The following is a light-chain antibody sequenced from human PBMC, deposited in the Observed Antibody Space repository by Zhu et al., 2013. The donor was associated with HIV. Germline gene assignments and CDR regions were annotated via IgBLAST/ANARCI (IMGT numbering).Light chain of an antibody. CDR3: QQYATSLA. CDR2: DAS. Sequence: EIVMTQSPEVLSVSPGERVTLSCGASQTVGTNLAWYQQKPGQAPRLLIYDASKRATGIPARFSGSGSGTDFTLTITRLEPEDFAVYYCQQYATSLAFGGGTKVEIK. V-gene: IGKV3D-15*01. J-gene: IGKJ4*01. CDR1: QTVGTN.